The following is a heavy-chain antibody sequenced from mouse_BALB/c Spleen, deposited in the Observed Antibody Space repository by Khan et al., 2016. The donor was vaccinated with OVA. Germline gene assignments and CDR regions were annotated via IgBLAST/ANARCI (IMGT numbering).Heavy chain of an antibody. V-gene: IGHV1-62-2*01. Sequence: VKLVESGAELVKPGASVKLSCKASGYMFTEYIIHWVKQRSGQGLEWIGWFYTGTGSIKNNEKFKDKATLTADKSSSTVYMELSRLTSEDSAVYFCARHGRYGNLFDYWGQGTTLTVSS. J-gene: IGHJ2*01. CDR1: GYMFTEYI. CDR2: FYTGTGSI. CDR3: ARHGRYGNLFDY. D-gene: IGHD2-1*01.